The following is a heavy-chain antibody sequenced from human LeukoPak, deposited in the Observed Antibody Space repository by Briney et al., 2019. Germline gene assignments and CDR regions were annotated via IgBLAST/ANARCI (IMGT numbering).Heavy chain of an antibody. V-gene: IGHV3-23*01. Sequence: GGSLRLSCAASGFTFSSYARIWVRQAPGKGLEWVSSISGSGGSTYYADSVKGRFTISRDNSRNTLYLQMNSLRADDTAVYYCARVNINLVVSGAFDIWGQGTMVTVSS. J-gene: IGHJ3*02. CDR1: GFTFSSYA. CDR3: ARVNINLVVSGAFDI. CDR2: ISGSGGST. D-gene: IGHD2-15*01.